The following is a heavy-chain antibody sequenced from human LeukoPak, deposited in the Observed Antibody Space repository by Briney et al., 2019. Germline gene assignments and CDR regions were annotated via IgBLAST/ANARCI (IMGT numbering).Heavy chain of an antibody. J-gene: IGHJ4*02. D-gene: IGHD3-22*01. CDR1: GFTFSSYS. CDR3: ARDGTDYYDSSGYYQY. CDR2: ISSSSSYI. Sequence: GGSLRLSCAASGFTFSSYSMNWVRQAPGKGLEWVSSISSSSSYIYYADSVKGRFTISRDNAKNSLYLQMNSLRAEDTAVHYCARDGTDYYDSSGYYQYWGQGTLVTVSS. V-gene: IGHV3-21*01.